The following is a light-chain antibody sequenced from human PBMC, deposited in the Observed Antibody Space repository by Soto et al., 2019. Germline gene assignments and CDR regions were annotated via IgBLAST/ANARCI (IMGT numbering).Light chain of an antibody. J-gene: IGKJ5*01. V-gene: IGKV3-20*01. CDR2: DAS. Sequence: EIVLNQSPATLSVSPGERATLSCRASQSVSNYLAWYQQKPGQPPRLLIYDASSRATGIPDRFSGSGSGTDFTLTISRLEPEDFAVYYCQQYGSSLPITLGQGTRLEIK. CDR1: QSVSNY. CDR3: QQYGSSLPIT.